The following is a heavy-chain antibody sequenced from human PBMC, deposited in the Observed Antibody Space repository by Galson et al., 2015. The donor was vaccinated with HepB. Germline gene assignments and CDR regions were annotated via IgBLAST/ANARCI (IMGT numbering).Heavy chain of an antibody. V-gene: IGHV3-30*02. CDR1: GFTFSSYG. CDR2: IRYDGSNK. D-gene: IGHD1-26*01. CDR3: AKASLYSGSYSWNFDY. Sequence: SLRLSCAASGFTFSSYGMHWVRQAPGKGLEWVAFIRYDGSNKYYADSVKGRFTISRDNSKNTLYLQMNSLRAEDTAVYYCAKASLYSGSYSWNFDYWGQGTLVTVSS. J-gene: IGHJ4*02.